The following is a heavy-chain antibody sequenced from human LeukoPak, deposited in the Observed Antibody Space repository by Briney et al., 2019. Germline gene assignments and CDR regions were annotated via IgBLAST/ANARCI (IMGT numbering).Heavy chain of an antibody. D-gene: IGHD3-22*01. CDR2: ISDSGSTI. V-gene: IGHV3-48*03. CDR3: TRRYNYDSSGYYYVRDAFDI. Sequence: PGGSLRLSCAASGFTFSSYEMNWVRQAPGKGLEWVSYISDSGSTIYYADSVKGRFTISRDNAKNSVYLQMNSLKTEDTAVYCCTRRYNYDSSGYYYVRDAFDIWGQGTMVTVSS. J-gene: IGHJ3*02. CDR1: GFTFSSYE.